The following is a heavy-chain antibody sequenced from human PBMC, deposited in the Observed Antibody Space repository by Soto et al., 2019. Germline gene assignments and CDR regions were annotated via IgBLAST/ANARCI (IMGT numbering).Heavy chain of an antibody. Sequence: PSETLSLTCALYVRYFSGYYWAWIRQPPGKGLEWIGEINHSGSTNYNPSLKNRVTISVDTSKIQFSLKLSSVTAADTAVYYCARDIAADRTGGMDGWGQGTTVTVYS. CDR2: INHSGST. CDR3: ARDIAADRTGGMDG. J-gene: IGHJ6*02. D-gene: IGHD6-13*01. CDR1: VRYFSGYY. V-gene: IGHV4-34*01.